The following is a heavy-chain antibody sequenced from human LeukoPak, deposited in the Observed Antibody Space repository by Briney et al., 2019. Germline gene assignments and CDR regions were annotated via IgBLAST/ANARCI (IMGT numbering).Heavy chain of an antibody. J-gene: IGHJ3*02. CDR2: ISYDGSNK. V-gene: IGHV3-30-3*01. CDR3: AREIFNGFDI. CDR1: GFTFRSYA. Sequence: GRSLRLSCAGSGFTFRSYAMHWVRQAPGKGLEWVAVISYDGSNKGYADSVKGRFTISRDNSKNTLFLQMNSLRAEDTAVYYCAREIFNGFDIWGQGTMVTVSS.